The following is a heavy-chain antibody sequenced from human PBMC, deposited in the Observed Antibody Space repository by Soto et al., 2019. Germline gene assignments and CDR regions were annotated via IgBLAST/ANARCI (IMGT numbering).Heavy chain of an antibody. J-gene: IGHJ4*02. CDR1: GYIFIGFY. V-gene: IGHV1-2*02. D-gene: IGHD3-22*01. CDR2: INPDSGGT. CDR3: ASDVNDSSGHYSY. Sequence: QVQLVQSGAEVKKSGASVKVSCKASGYIFIGFYMHWVRQAPGQGLEWMGWINPDSGGTNYAQRFQGRVTMTRDALVNTASMELSGLRSDDTDVYYCASDVNDSSGHYSYWGQGTLVTVS.